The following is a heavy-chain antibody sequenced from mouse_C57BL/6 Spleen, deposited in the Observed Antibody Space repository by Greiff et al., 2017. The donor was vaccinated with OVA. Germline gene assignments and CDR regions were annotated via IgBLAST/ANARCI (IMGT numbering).Heavy chain of an antibody. CDR3: AAGELGYFDY. CDR2: ISSGSSTI. V-gene: IGHV5-17*01. CDR1: GFTFSDYG. D-gene: IGHD4-1*01. Sequence: EVKVVESGGGLVKPGGSLKLSCAASGFTFSDYGMHWVRQAPEKGLEWVAYISSGSSTIYYADTVKGRFTISRDNAKNTLFLQMTSLRSEDTAMYYCAAGELGYFDYWGQGTTLTVSS. J-gene: IGHJ2*01.